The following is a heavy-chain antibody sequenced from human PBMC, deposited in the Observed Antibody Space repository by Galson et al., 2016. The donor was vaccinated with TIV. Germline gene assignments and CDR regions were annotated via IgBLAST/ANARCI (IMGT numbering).Heavy chain of an antibody. V-gene: IGHV1-18*01. D-gene: IGHD3-10*01. CDR3: ARATNYYDNWFDP. CDR2: ISAYTGNT. CDR1: GYTFTSYG. J-gene: IGHJ5*02. Sequence: SVKVSCKAFGYTFTSYGISWVRQAPGQGPELMGWISAYTGNTNYAQNFQGRVTMTTDTSTDTAYVELNSLTSEDTAVYYCARATNYYDNWFDPWGQGTLVTVSS.